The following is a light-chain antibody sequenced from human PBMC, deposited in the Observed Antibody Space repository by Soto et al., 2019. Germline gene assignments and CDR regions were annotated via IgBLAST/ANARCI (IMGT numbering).Light chain of an antibody. CDR3: QSYDATNQV. V-gene: IGLV6-57*01. Sequence: NFMLTQPHSVSASPGKTVIISCTRSSGSIACNYVQWYQQRPGSSPTTVIYEDNQRPSGVPDRFSGSIDSSSNSASLTISGLETEDEADYFCQSYDATNQVFGGGTKVTVL. CDR1: SGSIACNY. J-gene: IGLJ3*02. CDR2: EDN.